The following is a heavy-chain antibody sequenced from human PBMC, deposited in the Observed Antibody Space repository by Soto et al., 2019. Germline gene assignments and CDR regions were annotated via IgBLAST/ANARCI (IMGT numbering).Heavy chain of an antibody. CDR2: IYYSGSV. CDR1: GGSTISGNW. Sequence: QVQLQESGPGLVEPSGTLSLTCAVSGGSTISGNWWSWVRQPPGKGLEWIGEIYYSGSVNSNPSLQSRVTVSLDKSKNHFSLKLSSVTTADTAVYYCARDRGVTTGVGWFDPWGQGTLVTVSS. V-gene: IGHV4-4*02. D-gene: IGHD4-17*01. J-gene: IGHJ5*02. CDR3: ARDRGVTTGVGWFDP.